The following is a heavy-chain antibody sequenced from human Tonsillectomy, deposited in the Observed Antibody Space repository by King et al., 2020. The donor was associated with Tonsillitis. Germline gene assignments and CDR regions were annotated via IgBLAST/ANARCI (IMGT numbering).Heavy chain of an antibody. CDR2: INPNSGGT. Sequence: VQLVQSGAEVKKPGASVKVSCKASGYTFTGYYMHWVRQAPGQGLEWMVWINPNSGGTNYAQKFQGRVTMTRDTSISTAYMELSRLRSDDTAVYYCAREPYSSSWDDAFDIWGQGTMVTVSS. D-gene: IGHD6-13*01. CDR1: GYTFTGYY. J-gene: IGHJ3*02. V-gene: IGHV1-2*02. CDR3: AREPYSSSWDDAFDI.